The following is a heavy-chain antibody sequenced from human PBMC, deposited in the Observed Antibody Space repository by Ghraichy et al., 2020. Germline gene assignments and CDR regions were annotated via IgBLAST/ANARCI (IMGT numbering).Heavy chain of an antibody. CDR2: IYHSGST. Sequence: SLNISCAVSGGSISSGGYSWSWIRQPPGKGLEWIGYIYHSGSTYYNPSLKSRVTISVDRSKNQFSLKLSSVTAADTAVYYCARVGGTPYNWFDPWGQGTLVTVSS. V-gene: IGHV4-30-2*01. CDR3: ARVGGTPYNWFDP. J-gene: IGHJ5*02. D-gene: IGHD1-7*01. CDR1: GGSISSGGYS.